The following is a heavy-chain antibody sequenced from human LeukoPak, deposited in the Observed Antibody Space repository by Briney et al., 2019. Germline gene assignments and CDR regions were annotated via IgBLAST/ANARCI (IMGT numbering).Heavy chain of an antibody. CDR1: GGSISSYY. Sequence: PSETLSLTCTVSGGSISSYYWSWIRQPPGRGLEWIGYIYYSGSTNYNPSLKSRVTISVDTSKNQFSLKLSSVTAADTAVYYCARRAPYSYEWSTLDYWGQGTLVTVSS. V-gene: IGHV4-59*08. J-gene: IGHJ4*02. CDR3: ARRAPYSYEWSTLDY. CDR2: IYYSGST. D-gene: IGHD5-18*01.